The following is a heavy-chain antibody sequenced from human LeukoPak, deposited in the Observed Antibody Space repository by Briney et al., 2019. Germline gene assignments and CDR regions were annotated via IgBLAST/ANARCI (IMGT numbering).Heavy chain of an antibody. CDR3: AKESRGPPAVAGPSGY. CDR1: GYTFTSYY. CDR2: INPSGGST. Sequence: GASVKVSCKASGYTFTSYYMHWVRQAPGQGLEWMGIINPSGGSTSYAQKFQGRVTMTRDTSTSTVYMELSSLRSEDTAVYYCAKESRGPPAVAGPSGYWGQGTLVTVSS. D-gene: IGHD6-19*01. V-gene: IGHV1-46*01. J-gene: IGHJ4*02.